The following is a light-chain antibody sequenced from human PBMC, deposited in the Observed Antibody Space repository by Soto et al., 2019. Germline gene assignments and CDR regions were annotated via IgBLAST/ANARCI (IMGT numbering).Light chain of an antibody. CDR2: KAS. J-gene: IGKJ4*01. CDR1: QSISSW. CDR3: QQYSSFSLT. V-gene: IGKV1-5*03. Sequence: DIQMTQSPSTLSASVGDRVTITCRASQSISSWLAWYQQKPGKAPKLLIQKASSLESGVPSRFSGRGSGTEFTLTISSLQPDDFATYYCQQYSSFSLTFGGGTKVEIK.